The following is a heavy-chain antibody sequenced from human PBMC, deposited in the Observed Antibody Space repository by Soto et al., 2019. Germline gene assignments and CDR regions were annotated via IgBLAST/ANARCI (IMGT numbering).Heavy chain of an antibody. CDR3: TTDPQWELRGIFDY. V-gene: IGHV3-15*07. CDR1: GFTFSNAW. Sequence: PGGSLRLSCAASGFTFSNAWMNWVRQAPGKGLEWVGRIKSKTDGGTTDYAAPVKGRFTISRDDSKNTLYLQMNSLKTEDTAVYYCTTDPQWELRGIFDYWGQGTLVTSPQ. D-gene: IGHD1-26*01. J-gene: IGHJ4*02. CDR2: IKSKTDGGTT.